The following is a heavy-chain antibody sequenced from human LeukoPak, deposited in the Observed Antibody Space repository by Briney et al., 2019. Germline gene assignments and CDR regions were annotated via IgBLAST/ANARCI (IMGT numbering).Heavy chain of an antibody. CDR2: IKQDGSEN. CDR1: GFTFSSSW. J-gene: IGHJ4*02. V-gene: IGHV3-7*01. Sequence: GGSLRLSVAVSGFTFSSSWMSWVRQAPEKGLEGVANIKQDGSENHYVDSVKGRFTISRDNAKNSLYLQMNSLRAEDTAVYYCTAPAAADYFDYWGQGTLVTVSS. CDR3: TAPAAADYFDY. D-gene: IGHD6-13*01.